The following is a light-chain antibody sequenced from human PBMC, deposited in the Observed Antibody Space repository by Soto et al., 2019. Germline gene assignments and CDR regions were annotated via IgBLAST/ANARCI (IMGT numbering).Light chain of an antibody. CDR3: CSYAGSSTFVV. Sequence: QSALTQPASVSGSPGQSITISCTGTSSDVGSYNLVSWYQQHPGKAPKLMIYEGSKRPSGVSNRFSGSKSGNTASLTISGXXXXXXXXYYCCSYAGSSTFVVFGEGTKLTV. CDR2: EGS. CDR1: SSDVGSYNL. J-gene: IGLJ2*01. V-gene: IGLV2-23*03.